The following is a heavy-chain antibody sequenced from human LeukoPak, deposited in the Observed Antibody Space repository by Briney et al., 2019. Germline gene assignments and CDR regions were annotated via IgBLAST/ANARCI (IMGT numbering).Heavy chain of an antibody. Sequence: GGSLRLSCSASGFTFSAFGMHWVRQPPGKGLEWVAVISYDGSNKYYADSVKGRFTISRDNSKNTLYLQMNSLRAEDTAVYYCARGARVSNYDFWSGMVDYWGQGTLVTVSS. CDR3: ARGARVSNYDFWSGMVDY. V-gene: IGHV3-30*19. CDR2: ISYDGSNK. D-gene: IGHD3-3*01. CDR1: GFTFSAFG. J-gene: IGHJ4*02.